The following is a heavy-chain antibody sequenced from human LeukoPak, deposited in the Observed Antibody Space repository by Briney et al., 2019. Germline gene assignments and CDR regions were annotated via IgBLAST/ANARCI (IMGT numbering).Heavy chain of an antibody. CDR2: INHNGNVN. CDR1: GFTFSSYW. V-gene: IGHV3-7*03. D-gene: IGHD3-16*01. Sequence: GGSLRLSCAASGFTFSSYWMNWAREAPGKGLEWVASINHNGNVNYYVDSVKGRFTISRDNAKNSLYLQMSNLRAEDTAVYFYARGGGLDVWGQGATVTVSS. CDR3: ARGGGLDV. J-gene: IGHJ6*02.